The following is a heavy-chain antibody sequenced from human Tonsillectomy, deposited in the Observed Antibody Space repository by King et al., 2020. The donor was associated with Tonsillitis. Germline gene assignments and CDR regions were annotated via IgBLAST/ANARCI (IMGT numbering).Heavy chain of an antibody. Sequence: VQLVESGGGLVQPGGSLRLSCATSGFIFSDHYMDWVRQAPGKGLEWIGRTREKPNSYTTDYAASVRGRFTVSRDDSKNSLHLQMNSLKPEDTAVYYCTRVPYDSSGSYYSYYFDYWGQGTLVTVSS. V-gene: IGHV3-72*01. J-gene: IGHJ4*02. D-gene: IGHD3-22*01. CDR3: TRVPYDSSGSYYSYYFDY. CDR1: GFIFSDHY. CDR2: TREKPNSYTT.